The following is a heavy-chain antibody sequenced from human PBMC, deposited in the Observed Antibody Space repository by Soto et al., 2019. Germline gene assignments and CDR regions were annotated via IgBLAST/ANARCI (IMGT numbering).Heavy chain of an antibody. J-gene: IGHJ4*02. CDR2: INHSGST. D-gene: IGHD2-15*01. V-gene: IGHV4-34*01. CDR1: GGSFSGYY. CDR3: ARVHSSAVVVVVAATTPYFDY. Sequence: SETLSLTCAVYGGSFSGYYWSWIRQPPGKGLEWIGEINHSGSTNYNPSLKSRVTISVDTSKNQFSLKLSSVTAADTAVYYCARVHSSAVVVVVAATTPYFDYWGQGTLVTVSS.